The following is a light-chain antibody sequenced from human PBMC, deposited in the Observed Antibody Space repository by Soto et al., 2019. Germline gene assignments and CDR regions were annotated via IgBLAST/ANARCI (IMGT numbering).Light chain of an antibody. CDR1: QGITSS. CDR3: QQLNS. Sequence: IQLTQSPSSLSASVGDRVTTTCRASQGITSSLAWYQQKPGKAPKLLLYGASTLQSGVPSRFRGSGSGTDFTLTISSLQPEDFATYYCQQLNSFGPGTKVDIK. V-gene: IGKV1-9*01. CDR2: GAS. J-gene: IGKJ3*01.